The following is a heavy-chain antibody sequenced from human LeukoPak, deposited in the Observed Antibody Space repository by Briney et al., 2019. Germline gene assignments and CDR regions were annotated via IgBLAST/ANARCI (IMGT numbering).Heavy chain of an antibody. CDR2: IKEDGSEK. V-gene: IGHV3-7*04. J-gene: IGHJ4*02. D-gene: IGHD3-9*01. Sequence: GGSLRLSCAAFGFTFSSYWMTWVRQAPGKGLEWVANIKEDGSEKYYVDSVKGRFTISRDNAKNSLYLQMKSLRAEDTAVYYCARASLRYFDWSPGDYWGQGTLVTVSS. CDR3: ARASLRYFDWSPGDY. CDR1: GFTFSSYW.